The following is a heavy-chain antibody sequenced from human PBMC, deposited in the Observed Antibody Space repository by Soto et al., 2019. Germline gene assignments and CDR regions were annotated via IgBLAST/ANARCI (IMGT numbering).Heavy chain of an antibody. J-gene: IGHJ4*02. CDR3: ARGIRHFDWLSFSYFDY. V-gene: IGHV4-34*01. CDR2: INHSGST. Sequence: QVQLQQWGAGLLKPSETLSLTCAVYGGSFSGYYWSWIRQPPGKGLEWIGEINHSGSTNYNPSLKSRVTISVDTSKNQFSLKLSSVTAADTAVYYCARGIRHFDWLSFSYFDYWGQGTLVTVSS. CDR1: GGSFSGYY. D-gene: IGHD3-9*01.